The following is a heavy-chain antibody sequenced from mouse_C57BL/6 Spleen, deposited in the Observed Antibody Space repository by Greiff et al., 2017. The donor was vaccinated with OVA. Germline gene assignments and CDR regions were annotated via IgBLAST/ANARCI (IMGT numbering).Heavy chain of an antibody. J-gene: IGHJ2*01. Sequence: EVQLQESGPGLVKPSQSLSLTCSVTGYSITSGYYWNWIRQFPGNKLEWMGYISYDGSNNYNPSLKNRISITRDTSKNQFFLKLNSVTTEDTATYYCAREGDYRHYFDYWGQGTTLTVSS. D-gene: IGHD2-13*01. CDR2: ISYDGSN. V-gene: IGHV3-6*01. CDR3: AREGDYRHYFDY. CDR1: GYSITSGYY.